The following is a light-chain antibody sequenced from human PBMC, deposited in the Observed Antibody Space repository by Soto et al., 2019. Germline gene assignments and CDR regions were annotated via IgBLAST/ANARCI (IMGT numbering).Light chain of an antibody. CDR1: QSVFYSPNNKNY. CDR3: QQYVDSPYT. CDR2: WAS. J-gene: IGKJ2*01. Sequence: DIMMTQFPDSLAVSLGERATINCKSSQSVFYSPNNKNYLAWYQQKAGQPPKLLIYWASTRESGVPYRFSGTGSGTDFSLTISSLQAEDVAVYYCQQYVDSPYTFGQGTKLEIK. V-gene: IGKV4-1*01.